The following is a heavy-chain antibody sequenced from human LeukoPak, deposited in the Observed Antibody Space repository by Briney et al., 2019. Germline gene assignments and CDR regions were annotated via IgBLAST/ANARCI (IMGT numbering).Heavy chain of an antibody. CDR2: INPSGGST. CDR3: ARERNSPYYDFWSGYMDV. Sequence: ASVKVSCKASGYTFTSYYMHWVRQAPGQGLEWMGIINPSGGSTSYAQKFQGRVTMTRDTSTSTVYMELSSLRSEDTAVYYCARERNSPYYDFWSGYMDVWGEGTTVTVSS. J-gene: IGHJ6*03. V-gene: IGHV1-46*01. CDR1: GYTFTSYY. D-gene: IGHD3-3*01.